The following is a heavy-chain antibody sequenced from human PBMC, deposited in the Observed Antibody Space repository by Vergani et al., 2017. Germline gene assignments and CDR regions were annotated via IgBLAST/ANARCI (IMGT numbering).Heavy chain of an antibody. Sequence: VQLVESGGGLVQPGGSLRLSCVASGFTFSNSWMTWVRQAPGKGLEWISYMSSGDSIYYADSVKGRFTVSRDNTKNTLYLQMNSLRAEDTAVYYCARETDTGSSVSYNYYAMDVWGQGTTVSVSS. CDR1: GFTFSNSW. V-gene: IGHV3-69-1*02. D-gene: IGHD3-9*01. CDR3: ARETDTGSSVSYNYYAMDV. CDR2: MSSGDSI. J-gene: IGHJ6*02.